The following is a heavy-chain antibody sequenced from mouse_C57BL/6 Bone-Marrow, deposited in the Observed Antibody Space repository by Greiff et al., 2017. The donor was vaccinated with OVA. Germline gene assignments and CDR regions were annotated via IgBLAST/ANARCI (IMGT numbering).Heavy chain of an antibody. CDR3: ARHETTVVAYYAMDY. D-gene: IGHD1-1*01. J-gene: IGHJ4*01. CDR1: GFTFSDYG. Sequence: EVQLVESGGGLVQPGGSLKLSCAASGFTFSDYGMAWVRQAPRKGPEWVAFISNLAYSIYYADTVTGRFTISRENAKNTLYLEMSSLRSEDTAMYYCARHETTVVAYYAMDYWGQGTSVTVSS. V-gene: IGHV5-15*01. CDR2: ISNLAYSI.